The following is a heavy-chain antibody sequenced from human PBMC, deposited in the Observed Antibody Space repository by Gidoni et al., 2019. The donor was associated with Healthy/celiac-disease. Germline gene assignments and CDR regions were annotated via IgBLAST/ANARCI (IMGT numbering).Heavy chain of an antibody. CDR1: GVTFGDYA. Sequence: EVQLGESGGGLVKPARSLRVACTAFGVTFGDYAMSWFRQAPGKGREWVGVIRSNAYGGTTDYAAPVKGRFTISRDDSKSIAYLQMNSLKTEDTAVYYCTRDRFLEWFPRMDVWGQGTTVTVSS. D-gene: IGHD3-3*01. V-gene: IGHV3-49*05. CDR3: TRDRFLEWFPRMDV. CDR2: IRSNAYGGTT. J-gene: IGHJ6*02.